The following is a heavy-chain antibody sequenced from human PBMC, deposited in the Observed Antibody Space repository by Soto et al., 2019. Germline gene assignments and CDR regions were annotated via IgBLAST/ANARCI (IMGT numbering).Heavy chain of an antibody. J-gene: IGHJ4*02. CDR2: IHYSGST. V-gene: IGHV4-39*01. D-gene: IGHD2-8*01. Sequence: SEPLSLTCTFSGDSIGAANSYLACIRQSPGKGLEWIGNIHYSGSTSHMPSLRSRVTLSVDTSKNQFSLRLTSVTAEDTAVYYCARHEGNGNVWPLDYWGQGILVT. CDR3: ARHEGNGNVWPLDY. CDR1: GDSIGAANSY.